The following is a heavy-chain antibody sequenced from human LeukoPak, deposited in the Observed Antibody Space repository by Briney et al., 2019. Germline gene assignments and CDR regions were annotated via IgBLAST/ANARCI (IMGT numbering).Heavy chain of an antibody. V-gene: IGHV1-69*04. CDR3: ARERRGVLLWFGKPYYMDV. CDR1: GGTFSSYT. CDR2: IIPILGIA. Sequence: SVKVSCKASGGTFSSYTICWVRQAPGQGLEWMGRIIPILGIANYAQKFQGRVTITADKSTSTAYVELSSLRSEDTAVYYCARERRGVLLWFGKPYYMDVWGKGTTVTVSS. J-gene: IGHJ6*03. D-gene: IGHD3-10*01.